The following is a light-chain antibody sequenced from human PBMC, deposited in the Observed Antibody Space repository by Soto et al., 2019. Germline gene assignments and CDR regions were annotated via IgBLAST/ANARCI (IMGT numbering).Light chain of an antibody. J-gene: IGKJ2*01. V-gene: IGKV1-39*01. CDR1: QSISNY. Sequence: IQMTQSPSSVSASVGDRVTITCRASQSISNYLNWYQHKPGKAPKLLISATSSLQSGVPSRFSGSGSGADFTLTISSLQPEDFATYYCQQSYNTRYTFGQGTKLEIK. CDR3: QQSYNTRYT. CDR2: ATS.